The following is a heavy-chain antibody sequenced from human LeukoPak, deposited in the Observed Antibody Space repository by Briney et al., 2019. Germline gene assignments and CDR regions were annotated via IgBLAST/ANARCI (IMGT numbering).Heavy chain of an antibody. V-gene: IGHV1-69*06. D-gene: IGHD4-17*01. Sequence: ASVTVSCKASGGTFSSYAISWVRQAPGQGLGWMGGIIPIFGTANYAQKFQGRVTITADKSTSTAYMELSSLRSEDTAVYYCASSYGDYVFDAFDIWGQGTMVTVSS. CDR3: ASSYGDYVFDAFDI. J-gene: IGHJ3*02. CDR1: GGTFSSYA. CDR2: IIPIFGTA.